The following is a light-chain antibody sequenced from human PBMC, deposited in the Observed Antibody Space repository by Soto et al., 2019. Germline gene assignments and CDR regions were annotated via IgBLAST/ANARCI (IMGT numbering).Light chain of an antibody. V-gene: IGKV1-5*01. CDR2: DAS. CDR3: QEYNSYTWT. CDR1: QSIRNW. J-gene: IGKJ1*01. Sequence: DIQMTQSPSSLSAFVGDRVTITCRASQSIRNWLAWYQQKPGKVPKLLIYDASSLASGVPSRFSGSGSGTEFTLTISSLQPDDFASFYCQEYNSYTWTFGQGTKVDIK.